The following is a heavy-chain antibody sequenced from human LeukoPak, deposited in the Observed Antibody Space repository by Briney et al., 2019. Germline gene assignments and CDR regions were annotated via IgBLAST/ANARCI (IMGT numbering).Heavy chain of an antibody. Sequence: SSETLSLTCTVSGGSISSYYWSWIRQPAGKGLEWIGRIYISGSTNYNPSLKSRVTMSVDTSKNQFSLKLSSVTAADTAVYYCAREPAAARSFDYWGQGTLVTVSS. V-gene: IGHV4-4*07. CDR2: IYISGST. J-gene: IGHJ4*02. CDR3: AREPAAARSFDY. D-gene: IGHD6-6*01. CDR1: GGSISSYY.